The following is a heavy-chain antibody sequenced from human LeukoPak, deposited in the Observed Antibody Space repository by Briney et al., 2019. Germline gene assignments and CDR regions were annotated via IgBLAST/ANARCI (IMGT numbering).Heavy chain of an antibody. D-gene: IGHD3-10*01. Sequence: GASVKVSCKASGYTFTSYDINWLRQATGQGLEWMGWMNPNSGNTGYAQKFPGRVTMTRDTSISTAYMELSSLRSEDTAVYYCARASPDYGSGTHYAFDIWGQGTMVTVSS. CDR1: GYTFTSYD. CDR2: MNPNSGNT. J-gene: IGHJ3*02. V-gene: IGHV1-8*01. CDR3: ARASPDYGSGTHYAFDI.